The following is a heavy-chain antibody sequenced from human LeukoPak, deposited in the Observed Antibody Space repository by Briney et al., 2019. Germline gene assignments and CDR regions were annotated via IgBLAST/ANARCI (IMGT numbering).Heavy chain of an antibody. CDR3: ARITSNDGFDI. CDR1: GYTFTNYY. V-gene: IGHV1-46*01. D-gene: IGHD1-20*01. Sequence: ASVTVSCKASGYTFTNYYMHWVRQAPGQGLEWMGIIRPSGGGTGHAQKFQGRVTMTTDTSTNTVYLELNSLRSEDTAIYYCARITSNDGFDIWGQGTMVTVSS. J-gene: IGHJ3*02. CDR2: IRPSGGGT.